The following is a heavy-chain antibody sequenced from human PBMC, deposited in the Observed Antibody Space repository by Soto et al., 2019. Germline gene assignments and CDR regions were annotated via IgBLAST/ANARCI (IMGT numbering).Heavy chain of an antibody. V-gene: IGHV4-59*01. CDR1: GASISVYS. J-gene: IGHJ4*02. Sequence: SETLSLTCTVSGASISVYSWSWIRQPPGKGLEWIGYIYYSGSTNCNPSLKSRVAISVDTSKNQFSLKLSSVTAADTAVYYCARSTDSSGWRFDYWGQGTQVTVSS. CDR3: ARSTDSSGWRFDY. CDR2: IYYSGST. D-gene: IGHD6-19*01.